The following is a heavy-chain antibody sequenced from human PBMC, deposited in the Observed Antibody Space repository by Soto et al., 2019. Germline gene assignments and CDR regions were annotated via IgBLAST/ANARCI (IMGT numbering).Heavy chain of an antibody. CDR2: VSADGSNK. Sequence: QVQLVESGGGVVQPGSSLRLSCAGSGFTFSLDAIHWVRQAPGQGLEWVAVVSADGSNKYYADSVKGRFAISRDNSKNTQYLQMSSLKPDDTAVYYCARQPREQQRLYHWGQGTLVTVSS. D-gene: IGHD6-25*01. V-gene: IGHV3-30*09. J-gene: IGHJ5*02. CDR3: ARQPREQQRLYH. CDR1: GFTFSLDA.